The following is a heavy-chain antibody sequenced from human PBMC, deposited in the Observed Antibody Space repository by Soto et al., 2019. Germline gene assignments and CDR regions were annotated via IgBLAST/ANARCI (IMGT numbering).Heavy chain of an antibody. CDR2: IHVTGYT. CDR1: GASITSGSYS. V-gene: IGHV4-30-2*01. CDR3: ARGGALRPTGHVPLAF. Sequence: PSETLSLTCTVSGASITSGSYSWSWIRQAPGKGLEWIGNIHVTGYTAFSPSLKRRVTMAVDTSKNQFSLNVNSVTAADTAVYFCARGGALRPTGHVPLAFWGQGTLVTVSS. J-gene: IGHJ4*02. D-gene: IGHD1-1*01.